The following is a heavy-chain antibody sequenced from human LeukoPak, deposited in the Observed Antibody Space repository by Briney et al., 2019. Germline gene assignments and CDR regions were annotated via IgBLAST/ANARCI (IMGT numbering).Heavy chain of an antibody. J-gene: IGHJ4*02. CDR1: GFTFSSYS. V-gene: IGHV3-21*01. Sequence: GGSLRLSCAASGFTFSSYSMNWVRQAPGKGLVWVSSISSSSSYIYYADSVKGRFTISRDNAKNSLYLQMNSLRAEDTAVYYCARDEIPYYDILTGYSRDTNFDYWGQGTLVTVSS. CDR2: ISSSSSYI. CDR3: ARDEIPYYDILTGYSRDTNFDY. D-gene: IGHD3-9*01.